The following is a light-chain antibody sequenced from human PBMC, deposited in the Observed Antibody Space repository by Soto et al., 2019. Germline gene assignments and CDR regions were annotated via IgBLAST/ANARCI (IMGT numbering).Light chain of an antibody. J-gene: IGLJ2*01. V-gene: IGLV1-40*01. CDR2: GNS. CDR1: SSNIGAGYD. Sequence: QSVLTQPPSVSGAPGQRVTISCTGSSSNIGAGYDVHWYQQLPGTAPKLLIYGNSNRPSGVPDRFSGSKSGTSASLAITGLQAEDEADYYFQSYDRSLSVVLGGGTKLTVL. CDR3: QSYDRSLSVV.